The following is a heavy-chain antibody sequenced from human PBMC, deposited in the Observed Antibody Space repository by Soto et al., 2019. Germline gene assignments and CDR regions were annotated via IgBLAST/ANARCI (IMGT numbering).Heavy chain of an antibody. CDR3: AILSIAAPLDY. J-gene: IGHJ4*02. V-gene: IGHV3-7*01. CDR1: GFIFSNFW. CDR2: IKQDGSEA. Sequence: EVQLLESGGGLVQPGGSLRLSCAASGFIFSNFWMNWVRQAPGKGLEWVATIKQDGSEAYHVDSVKGRFTISRDNAKNSVYLQMNSLRAEDTAVYYCAILSIAAPLDYWGQGSLVTVSS. D-gene: IGHD6-13*01.